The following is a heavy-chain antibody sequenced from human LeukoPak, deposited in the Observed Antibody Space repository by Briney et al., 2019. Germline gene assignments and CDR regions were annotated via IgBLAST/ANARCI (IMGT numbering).Heavy chain of an antibody. J-gene: IGHJ4*02. V-gene: IGHV3-48*02. CDR1: GFTFSSYS. D-gene: IGHD3-9*01. Sequence: PGGSLRLSCAASGFTFSSYSMNWVRQAPGKGLEWVSYISSSISTIYYADSVKGRFTISRDNAKNSLYLQMNSLRDEDTAVYYCARAAYYDILTGYYKTDYFDYWGQGTLVTVSS. CDR2: ISSSISTI. CDR3: ARAAYYDILTGYYKTDYFDY.